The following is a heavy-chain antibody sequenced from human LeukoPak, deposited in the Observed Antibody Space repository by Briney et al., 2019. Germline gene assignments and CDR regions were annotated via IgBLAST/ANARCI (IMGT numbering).Heavy chain of an antibody. CDR1: GYTFTSYY. V-gene: IGHV1-46*01. CDR3: ARVAMITFGGVIVDGDYYFDY. Sequence: ASVKVSCKASGYTFTSYYMHWVRQATGQGLEWMGIINPSGGSTSYAQKFQGRVTMTRDTSTSTVYMELSSLRSEDTAVYYCARVAMITFGGVIVDGDYYFDYWGQGTLVTVSS. J-gene: IGHJ4*02. CDR2: INPSGGST. D-gene: IGHD3-16*02.